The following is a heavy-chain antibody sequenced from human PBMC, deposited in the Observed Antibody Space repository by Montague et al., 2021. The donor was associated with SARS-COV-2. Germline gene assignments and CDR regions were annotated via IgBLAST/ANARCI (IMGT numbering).Heavy chain of an antibody. CDR1: GSYLRGYF. CDR2: ILYNGTA. J-gene: IGHJ5*02. D-gene: IGHD2-8*01. CDR3: TRGNGWYQP. V-gene: IGHV4-59*13. Sequence: SETLSLTCSVSGSYLRGYFWSWVRRPPGQRLEWIGYILYNGTATYNPALRSRLTMSVDMSRNQFSLELRSMTVTDTAFYYCTRGNGWYQPWGRGTLVTVSS.